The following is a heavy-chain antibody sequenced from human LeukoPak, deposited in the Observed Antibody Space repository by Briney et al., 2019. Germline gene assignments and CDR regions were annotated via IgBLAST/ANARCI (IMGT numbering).Heavy chain of an antibody. Sequence: ASVKVSCKASGYTFTSYDINWVRQATGQGLEWMGWMNPNSGNTGYAQKFQGRVTITRNTSISTAYMELSSLRSEDTAVYYCARGVGGFWSGYYSFDYWGQGTLVIVSS. V-gene: IGHV1-8*03. J-gene: IGHJ4*02. CDR3: ARGVGGFWSGYYSFDY. CDR1: GYTFTSYD. D-gene: IGHD3-3*01. CDR2: MNPNSGNT.